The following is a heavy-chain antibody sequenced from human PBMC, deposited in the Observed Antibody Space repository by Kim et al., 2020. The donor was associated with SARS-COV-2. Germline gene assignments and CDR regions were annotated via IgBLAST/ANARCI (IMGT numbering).Heavy chain of an antibody. Sequence: SETLSLTCTVSGGSISSGSYYWSWIRQPAGKGLEWIGRIYTSGSTNYNPSLKSRVTISVDTSKNQFSLKLSSVTAADTAVYYCARGGSLRAFDIWGQGTMVTVSS. CDR1: GGSISSGSYY. V-gene: IGHV4-61*02. CDR2: IYTSGST. D-gene: IGHD2-15*01. CDR3: ARGGSLRAFDI. J-gene: IGHJ3*02.